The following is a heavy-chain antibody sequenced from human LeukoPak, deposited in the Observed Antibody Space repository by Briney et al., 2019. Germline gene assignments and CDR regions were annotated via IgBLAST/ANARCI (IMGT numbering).Heavy chain of an antibody. V-gene: IGHV4-4*07. CDR1: GVSISSYY. CDR2: IYTSGST. J-gene: IGHJ5*02. Sequence: SETLSLTCTLSGVSISSYYWSWIRQPAGKGLEWIGRIYTSGSTNYNPSLKSRVTMSVDTSKNQFSLKLSSVTAADTAVYYCARERPVTHNLFDPWGQRTLVTVSS. CDR3: ARERPVTHNLFDP. D-gene: IGHD4-23*01.